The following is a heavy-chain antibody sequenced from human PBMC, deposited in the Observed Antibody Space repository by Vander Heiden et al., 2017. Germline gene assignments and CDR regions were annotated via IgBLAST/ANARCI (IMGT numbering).Heavy chain of an antibody. J-gene: IGHJ4*02. CDR1: GGSIDNYY. CDR2: IFSSGNT. CDR3: ARATDGSSGYQKQGFDY. V-gene: IGHV4-4*07. D-gene: IGHD3-22*01. Sequence: QVHLQDSGPGLVKPSETLSLTCTVSGGSIDNYYWRWIRQPAGKGLEWIARIFSSGNTNYNPSLKSLVTMSVDTSKNQFSLKLSFVTAADTAVYYCARATDGSSGYQKQGFDYWGQGTLVTVSS.